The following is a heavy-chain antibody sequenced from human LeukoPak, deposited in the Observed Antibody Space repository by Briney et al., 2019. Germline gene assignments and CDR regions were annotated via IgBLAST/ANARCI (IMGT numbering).Heavy chain of an antibody. CDR2: ITSSSST. V-gene: IGHV3-48*04. CDR3: ARVIGSYGDSAY. Sequence: GGSLRLSCAASGFTFSSFSMNWVRQAPGKGLEWISYITSSSSTYYADSVKGRFTISRDNAKNSLYLQMNSLRAEDTAVYYCARVIGSYGDSAYWGQGTLVTVSS. J-gene: IGHJ4*02. D-gene: IGHD4-17*01. CDR1: GFTFSSFS.